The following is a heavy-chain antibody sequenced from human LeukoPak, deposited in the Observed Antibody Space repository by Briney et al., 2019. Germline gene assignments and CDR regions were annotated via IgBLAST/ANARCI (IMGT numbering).Heavy chain of an antibody. D-gene: IGHD3-10*01. CDR2: IYHSGST. CDR3: ARGGRGAPYYFDY. CDR1: GGSISSGGYS. Sequence: PPETLSLTCAVSGGSISSGGYSWSWIRQPPGKGLEWIGYIYHSGSTYYNPSLKSRVTISVDRSKNQFSLKLSSVTAADTAVYYCARGGRGAPYYFDYWGQGTLVTVSS. V-gene: IGHV4-30-2*01. J-gene: IGHJ4*02.